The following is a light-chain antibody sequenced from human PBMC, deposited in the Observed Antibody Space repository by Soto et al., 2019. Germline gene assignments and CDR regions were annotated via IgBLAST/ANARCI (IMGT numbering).Light chain of an antibody. CDR2: EVN. V-gene: IGLV2-18*02. Sequence: QSALTQPPSVSGSPGQSVTISCTGTSSDVGNYNRVSWYQQPPGTAPKLMIYEVNNRPSGVPDRFSGSKSGNTASLTISGLQAEDEAYYYCNSYTTSSTYVFGTGTKLTVL. J-gene: IGLJ1*01. CDR3: NSYTTSSTYV. CDR1: SSDVGNYNR.